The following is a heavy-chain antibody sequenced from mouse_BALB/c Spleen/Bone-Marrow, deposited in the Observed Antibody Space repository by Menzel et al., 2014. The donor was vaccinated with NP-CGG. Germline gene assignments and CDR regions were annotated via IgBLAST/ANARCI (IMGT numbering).Heavy chain of an antibody. CDR3: AREGRWFYHAMDY. J-gene: IGHJ4*01. D-gene: IGHD2-3*01. V-gene: IGHV5-6-3*01. CDR2: INSNGGRT. Sequence: EVKLVESGGGLVQPGGSLKLSCAASGFTFGSPGMSWVRQTPDKRLELVATINSNGGRTYYPDSVKGRFTISRDNAKNTLCLQMSSLKSEDTAMYYCAREGRWFYHAMDYWGQGTSVTVSS. CDR1: GFTFGSPG.